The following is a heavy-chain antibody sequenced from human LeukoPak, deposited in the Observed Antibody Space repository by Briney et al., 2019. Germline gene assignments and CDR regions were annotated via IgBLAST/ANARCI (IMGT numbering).Heavy chain of an antibody. D-gene: IGHD4-17*01. V-gene: IGHV3-11*01. CDR3: ARAPNDYGDYVLDWYFDL. J-gene: IGHJ2*01. Sequence: GGSLRLSCAASGFNFSDYYMSWIRQTPGKGLEWISYISSSGSDRYYAVSVKGRFTISRDNAKNSLYLQMDTLRAEDTAFYYCARAPNDYGDYVLDWYFDLWGRGTLVTVSS. CDR1: GFNFSDYY. CDR2: ISSSGSDR.